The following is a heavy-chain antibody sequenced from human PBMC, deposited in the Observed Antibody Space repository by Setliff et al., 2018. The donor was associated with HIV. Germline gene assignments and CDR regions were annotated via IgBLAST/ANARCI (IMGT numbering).Heavy chain of an antibody. J-gene: IGHJ4*02. CDR3: ARGNRDGFIPFEH. V-gene: IGHV1-8*02. Sequence: GASVKVSCKASGYTFTNYDLNWVRQAPGQGLELVGWLNPNSGHTAFSQKFQGRLTLTGNTPLTTAYMQLSCLTSEDTAVYFCARGNRDGFIPFEHWGQGTLVTVSS. D-gene: IGHD5-12*01. CDR1: GYTFTNYD. CDR2: LNPNSGHT.